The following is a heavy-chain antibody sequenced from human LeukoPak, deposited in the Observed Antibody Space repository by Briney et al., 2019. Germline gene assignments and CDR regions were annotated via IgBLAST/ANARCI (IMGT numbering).Heavy chain of an antibody. D-gene: IGHD3-9*01. Sequence: GGSLRLSCAASGFTVSSNYMSWIRQAPGKGLEWVSYMNSGGSSIYYADSVKGRFTISRDNAKNSLFLQMNSLRVEDTAVYYCARGGNYFGPWGQGTLVTVSS. CDR1: GFTVSSNY. J-gene: IGHJ5*02. V-gene: IGHV3-11*01. CDR3: ARGGNYFGP. CDR2: MNSGGSSI.